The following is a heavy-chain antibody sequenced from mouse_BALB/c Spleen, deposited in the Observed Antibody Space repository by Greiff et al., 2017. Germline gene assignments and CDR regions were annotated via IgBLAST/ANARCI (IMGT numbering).Heavy chain of an antibody. D-gene: IGHD1-1*01. Sequence: VQLQQSGAELVKPGASVKLSCTASGFNIKDTYMHWVKQRPEQGLEWIGRIDPANGNTKYDPKFQGKATITADTSSNTAYLQLSSLTSEDTAVYYCARGGYYYGSSYLNWYFDVWGAGTTVTVSS. CDR1: GFNIKDTY. CDR2: IDPANGNT. CDR3: ARGGYYYGSSYLNWYFDV. V-gene: IGHV14-3*02. J-gene: IGHJ1*01.